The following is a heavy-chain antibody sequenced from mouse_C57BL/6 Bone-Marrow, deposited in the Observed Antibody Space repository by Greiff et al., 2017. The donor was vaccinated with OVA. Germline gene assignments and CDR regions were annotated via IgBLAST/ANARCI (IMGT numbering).Heavy chain of an antibody. CDR2: INPSSGYT. D-gene: IGHD1-1*01. V-gene: IGHV1-7*01. Sequence: QVQLKQSGAELAKPGASVKLSCKASGYTFTSYWMHWVKQRPGQGLEWIGYINPSSGYTKYNQKFKDKATLTADKSSSTAYMQLSSLTYEDSAVYYCARRQGSSRWYFEVWGTGTTVTVSS. CDR3: ARRQGSSRWYFEV. CDR1: GYTFTSYW. J-gene: IGHJ1*03.